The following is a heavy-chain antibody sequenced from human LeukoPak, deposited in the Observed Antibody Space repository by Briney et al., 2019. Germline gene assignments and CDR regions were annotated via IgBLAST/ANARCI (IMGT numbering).Heavy chain of an antibody. CDR3: AKVHSSSWGDWFDP. D-gene: IGHD6-13*01. Sequence: PGRSLRLSCAASGFTFDDYAMHWVRQAPGKGLEWVSGISWNSGSIGYADSVKGRFTISRDNAKNSLYLQMNSLRAEDTALYYCAKVHSSSWGDWFDPWGQGTLVTVSS. CDR1: GFTFDDYA. V-gene: IGHV3-9*01. J-gene: IGHJ5*02. CDR2: ISWNSGSI.